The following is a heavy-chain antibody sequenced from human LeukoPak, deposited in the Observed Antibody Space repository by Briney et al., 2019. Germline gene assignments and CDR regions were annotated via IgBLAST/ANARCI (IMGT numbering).Heavy chain of an antibody. Sequence: PGGSLRLPCAACGFTFSNYGMHWVRQAPGKGLEWGAAIWYDGINKYYADSVKGRFTTSRDNSKNTLYLQMNSLRVEDTAVYYCTKDIGAAVGDAFHIWGQGTLVTVSS. CDR3: TKDIGAAVGDAFHI. CDR1: GFTFSNYG. CDR2: IWYDGINK. J-gene: IGHJ3*02. V-gene: IGHV3-33*06. D-gene: IGHD6-19*01.